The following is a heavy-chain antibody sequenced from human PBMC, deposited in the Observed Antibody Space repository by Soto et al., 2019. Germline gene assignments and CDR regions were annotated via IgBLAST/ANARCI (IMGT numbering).Heavy chain of an antibody. V-gene: IGHV4-38-2*02. Sequence: VPGYSMLRGFYCGWIRQPPAGGLQFIGSIYHSGSTYYNPSLKSRVTISVHTSKNQFSLKLSSVTAADTAVYYCARGKATYYDFWSGYYGAFDIWGQGTMVT. CDR1: GYSMLRGFY. CDR3: ARGKATYYDFWSGYYGAFDI. CDR2: IYHSGST. D-gene: IGHD3-3*01. J-gene: IGHJ3*02.